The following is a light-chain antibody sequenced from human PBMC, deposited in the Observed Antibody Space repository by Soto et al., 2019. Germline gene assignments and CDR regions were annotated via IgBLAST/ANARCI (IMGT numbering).Light chain of an antibody. CDR3: SSYTSSSTLI. J-gene: IGLJ1*01. Sequence: QSVLTQPASVSGSPGQSITISCTGTSSDVGGYNYVSWYQQHPGKAPKLMIYEVSNRPSGVSNRFSGSKSGNTASLTSARLQAEDEADYYCSSYTSSSTLIFGTGTKVTVL. V-gene: IGLV2-14*01. CDR1: SSDVGGYNY. CDR2: EVS.